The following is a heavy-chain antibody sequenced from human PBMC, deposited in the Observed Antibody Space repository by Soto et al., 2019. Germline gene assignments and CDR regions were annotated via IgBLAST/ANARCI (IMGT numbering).Heavy chain of an antibody. V-gene: IGHV1-58*01. CDR3: AADPRELTHYSYGMDV. CDR1: GFTFTSSA. CDR2: IVVGSGNT. J-gene: IGHJ6*02. D-gene: IGHD1-26*01. Sequence: QMQLVQSGPEVKKPGTSVKISCKASGFTFTSSAVQWVRQARGQRLEWIGWIVVGSGNTNYAQKFQERVTITRDMSTSTASMELSSLRSEDTSVYYCAADPRELTHYSYGMDVWGQGTTVTVSS.